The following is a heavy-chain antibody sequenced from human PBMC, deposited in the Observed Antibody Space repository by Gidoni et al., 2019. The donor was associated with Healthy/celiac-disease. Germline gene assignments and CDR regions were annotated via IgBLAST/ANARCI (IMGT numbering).Heavy chain of an antibody. CDR1: GGSISSYY. J-gene: IGHJ6*02. CDR2: IYTSGST. CDR3: ARAKGGYDFWSGPDDFYYYYGMDV. D-gene: IGHD3-3*01. Sequence: QVQLQESGPGLVKPSETLSLTCTVSGGSISSYYWRWIRQPAGKGLEWIGRIYTSGSTNYNPSLKSRVTMSVDTSKNQFSLKLSSVTAADTAVYYCARAKGGYDFWSGPDDFYYYYGMDVWGQGTTVTVSS. V-gene: IGHV4-4*07.